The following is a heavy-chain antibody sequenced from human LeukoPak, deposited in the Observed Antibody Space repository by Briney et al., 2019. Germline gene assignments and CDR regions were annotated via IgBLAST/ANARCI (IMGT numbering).Heavy chain of an antibody. J-gene: IGHJ4*02. D-gene: IGHD3/OR15-3a*01. Sequence: GGSLRLSCAASGFTFSSYSMNWVRQAPGKGLEWVSSISSSSSYIYYADSVKGRFTISRDNAKNSLYLQMNSLRAEDTAVYYCARDPRTGRLGDYWGQGTLVTVSS. CDR1: GFTFSSYS. CDR2: ISSSSSYI. CDR3: ARDPRTGRLGDY. V-gene: IGHV3-21*01.